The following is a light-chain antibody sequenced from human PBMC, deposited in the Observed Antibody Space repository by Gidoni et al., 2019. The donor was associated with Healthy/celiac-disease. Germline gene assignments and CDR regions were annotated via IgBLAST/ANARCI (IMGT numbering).Light chain of an antibody. J-gene: IGKJ4*01. CDR1: QSVSSSY. CDR2: GAS. Sequence: EIVLTQSPGTLSLSPGERATLSCRASQSVSSSYLAWYQQKPGQAPRLLIYGASSRATGIPDRFSGSGSGTDFTLTISRLEPEDFAVYYCQQYGSVFXXXTKXEIK. CDR3: QQYGSV. V-gene: IGKV3-20*01.